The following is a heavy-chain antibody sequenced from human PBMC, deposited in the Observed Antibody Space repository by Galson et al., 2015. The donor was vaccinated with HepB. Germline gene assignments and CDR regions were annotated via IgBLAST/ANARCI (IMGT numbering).Heavy chain of an antibody. CDR1: GYTFTSYA. CDR3: ARGPAWAPQYYYYYYMDV. V-gene: IGHV1-3*02. Sequence: SVKVSCKASGYTFTSYAMHWVRQAPGQRLEWMGWSNAGNGNTKYSQEFQGRVTITRDTSASTAYMELSSLRSEDMAVYYCARGPAWAPQYYYYYYMDVWGKGTTVTVSS. J-gene: IGHJ6*03. D-gene: IGHD2-2*01. CDR2: SNAGNGNT.